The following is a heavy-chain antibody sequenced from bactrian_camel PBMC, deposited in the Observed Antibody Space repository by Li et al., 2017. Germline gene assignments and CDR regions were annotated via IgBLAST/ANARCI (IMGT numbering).Heavy chain of an antibody. CDR2: IQNDGRT. CDR3: AADTKAVAPWEWVGGYTY. D-gene: IGHD5*01. V-gene: IGHV3S53*01. J-gene: IGHJ4*01. CDR1: GYTTRSKC. Sequence: HVQLVESGGGSVQAGGSLTLSCAASGYTTRSKCMGWFRQAPGKEREGVAYIQNDGRTLYADSVKARFTISKDKPKNTLYLQMTTLKPEDTAMYYCAADTKAVAPWEWVGGYTYWGQGTQVTVS.